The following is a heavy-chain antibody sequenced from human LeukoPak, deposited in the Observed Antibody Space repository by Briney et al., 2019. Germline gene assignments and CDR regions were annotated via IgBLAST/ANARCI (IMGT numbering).Heavy chain of an antibody. CDR3: ARVYCTGGSCAALGIDY. D-gene: IGHD2-15*01. J-gene: IGHJ4*02. Sequence: PSETLSLTCTVSGGSISNHCWSWVRQAPGKGLEWIGYVYYNGNTNYSPSLKSRVTISIDTPKNHFSLELSSVTAADTAVYYCARVYCTGGSCAALGIDYWGQGTLVTVSS. V-gene: IGHV4-59*11. CDR1: GGSISNHC. CDR2: VYYNGNT.